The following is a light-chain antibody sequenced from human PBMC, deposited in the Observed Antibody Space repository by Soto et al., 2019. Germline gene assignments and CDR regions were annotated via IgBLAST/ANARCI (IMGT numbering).Light chain of an antibody. Sequence: EIVLTQSPGTLSLSPGERGTLSCRASQSVSSNYLSWYQHKPGQAPRLRIYSAFSRATGSPDRFSGSGSGTDFTLTISSLEPEEFAVYYCQYYGSAPWSFGQGTKLEIK. CDR2: SAF. CDR3: QYYGSAPWS. V-gene: IGKV3-20*01. J-gene: IGKJ1*01. CDR1: QSVSSNY.